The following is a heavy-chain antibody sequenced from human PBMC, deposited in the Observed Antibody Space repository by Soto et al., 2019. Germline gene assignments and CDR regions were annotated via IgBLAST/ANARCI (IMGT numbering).Heavy chain of an antibody. CDR3: AKSLLFVDHAYMDV. CDR1: GGSFISYT. CDR2: IIPIQGRA. D-gene: IGHD2-21*01. Sequence: QVQLVQSGAEVKKPGSSVKVSCEASGGSFISYTLTWVRQAPGQGLEWMGRIIPIQGRANYALKLQDRVTITADRSTKTVYMELRSLRPEDTAVYHCAKSLLFVDHAYMDVWGKGTTVTVSS. J-gene: IGHJ6*03. V-gene: IGHV1-69*02.